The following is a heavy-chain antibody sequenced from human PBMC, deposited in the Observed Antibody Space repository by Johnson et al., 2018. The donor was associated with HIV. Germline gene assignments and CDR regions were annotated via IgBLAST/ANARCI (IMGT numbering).Heavy chain of an antibody. V-gene: IGHV3-43*01. CDR3: ARGAWAGAFDI. D-gene: IGHD1-26*01. CDR1: GFSFDDYS. J-gene: IGHJ3*02. Sequence: EVQLVESGGVVVQPGGSLRLSCAASGFSFDDYSMHWVRQAPGKGLEWVSLISWDGGSTYYADSVKGRFTISRDNSKNTLYLQMNSLRAEDTAVYYCARGAWAGAFDIWGQGTMVTVSS. CDR2: ISWDGGST.